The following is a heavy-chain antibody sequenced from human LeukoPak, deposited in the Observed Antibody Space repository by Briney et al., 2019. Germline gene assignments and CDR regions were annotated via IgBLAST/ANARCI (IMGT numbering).Heavy chain of an antibody. Sequence: GGTLRLSCAASGFTFSSYGMSWPRQAPGKGLEWVSAISGSGGSTYYADCVKGRFTISRDNSKNTLYLQMNSLRADDTAVYYCARVAEAAAFDYWGQGTLVTVSS. D-gene: IGHD6-13*01. V-gene: IGHV3-23*01. CDR1: GFTFSSYG. CDR3: ARVAEAAAFDY. CDR2: ISGSGGST. J-gene: IGHJ4*02.